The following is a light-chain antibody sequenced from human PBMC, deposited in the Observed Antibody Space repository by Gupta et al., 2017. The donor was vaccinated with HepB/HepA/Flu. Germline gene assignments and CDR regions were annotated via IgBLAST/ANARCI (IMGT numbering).Light chain of an antibody. CDR3: GTGDSSRSAWV. CDR2: DNN. V-gene: IGLV1-51*01. J-gene: IGLJ3*02. CDR1: SSNIGNNY. Sequence: QSVLTQPPSVSAAPGQKVTISCSGSSSNIGNNYVPWYQQLPGTAPKLLIYDNNKRPSGIPDRFSGSKSGTSATLGITGLQTGEEADYYCGTGDSSRSAWVFGGGTKLTVL.